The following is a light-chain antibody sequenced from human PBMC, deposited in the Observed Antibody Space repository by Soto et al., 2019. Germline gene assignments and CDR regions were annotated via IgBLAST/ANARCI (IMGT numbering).Light chain of an antibody. CDR1: TGVVTSGHY. J-gene: IGLJ3*02. CDR2: DTF. Sequence: QTVVTQEPSLTVSPGGTVTLTCISSTGVVTSGHYPYWFQQKPGQAPRTLIYDTFNRHSWTPARFSGSLLGGKAALTLSGAQPEDEAEYYFLLLHGGPWVFGGGTKLTVL. CDR3: LLLHGGPWV. V-gene: IGLV7-46*01.